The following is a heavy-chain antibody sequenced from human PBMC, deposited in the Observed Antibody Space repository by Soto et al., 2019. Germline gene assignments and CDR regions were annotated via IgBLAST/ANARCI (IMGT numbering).Heavy chain of an antibody. Sequence: GGSLRLSCAASGFTLRSHAMTWVRQTPGKGLEWVSSITDNGSGTFYADSVKGRFTISRDNSKNTLFLQMSSLRAEDTAVYYCARSRDGYSFYFYYGMDVWGQGTTVTVSS. J-gene: IGHJ6*02. CDR3: ARSRDGYSFYFYYGMDV. CDR1: GFTLRSHA. D-gene: IGHD4-4*01. V-gene: IGHV3-23*01. CDR2: ITDNGSGT.